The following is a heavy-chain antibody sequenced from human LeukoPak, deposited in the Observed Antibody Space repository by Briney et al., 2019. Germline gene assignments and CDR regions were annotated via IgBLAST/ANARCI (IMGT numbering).Heavy chain of an antibody. CDR2: ISSSSSTI. CDR1: GFTFSSYS. Sequence: GGSLRLSCAASGFTFSSYSMNWVRQAPGKGLEWVSYISSSSSTIYYADSVKGRFTISRDKSMNTLYLQMNSLRAEDTAIYFCAKDIWRWAFDIWGQGTMVTVSS. V-gene: IGHV3-48*01. CDR3: AKDIWRWAFDI. D-gene: IGHD5-24*01. J-gene: IGHJ3*02.